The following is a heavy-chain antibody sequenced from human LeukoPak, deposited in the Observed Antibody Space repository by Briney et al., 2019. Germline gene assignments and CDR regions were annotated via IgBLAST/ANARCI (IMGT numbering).Heavy chain of an antibody. J-gene: IGHJ4*02. CDR1: GFTFSRSW. CDR2: INQDESEK. V-gene: IGHV3-7*01. CDR3: ARGGTFVSDY. Sequence: GGSLRLSCAASGFTFSRSWMSWVRQAPGKGLEWVANINQDESEKYYVDSMKGRFTVSRDNARNSLYLQMDSLRAEDTAVYYCARGGTFVSDYWGQGALVTVSS. D-gene: IGHD1-1*01.